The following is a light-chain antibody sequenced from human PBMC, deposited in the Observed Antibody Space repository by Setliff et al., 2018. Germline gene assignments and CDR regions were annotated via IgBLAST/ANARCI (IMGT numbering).Light chain of an antibody. J-gene: IGLJ1*01. Sequence: QSVLTQPPSASGSPGQSVTISCTGTGGLVGGYNYVSWYQQHPGKAPRLIIYEVTKRPSGVPDRFSGSNSGNTASLTVSGLQAEDEADYYCTFYSGSNNFFSGSGTKVTVL. CDR2: EVT. CDR1: GGLVGGYNY. CDR3: TFYSGSNNFF. V-gene: IGLV2-8*01.